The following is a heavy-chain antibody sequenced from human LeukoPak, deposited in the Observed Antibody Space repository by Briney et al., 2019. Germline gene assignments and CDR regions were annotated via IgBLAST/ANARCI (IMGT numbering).Heavy chain of an antibody. CDR3: ARGGGHYVWGSYRPEP. D-gene: IGHD3-16*02. CDR1: GYTFTGYY. Sequence: ASVKVSCKASGYTFTGYYMHWVRQAPGQGLEWMGWINPNSGGTNYAQKFQGRVTMTRDTSISTAYMELSRLRSDDTAVYYCARGGGHYVWGSYRPEPWGQGTLVTVSS. J-gene: IGHJ5*02. V-gene: IGHV1-2*02. CDR2: INPNSGGT.